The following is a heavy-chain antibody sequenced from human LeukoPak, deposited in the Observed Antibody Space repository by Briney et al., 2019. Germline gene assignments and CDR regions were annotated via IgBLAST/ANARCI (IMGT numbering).Heavy chain of an antibody. Sequence: PGGSLRLTCAASGFTFNTYSMNWVRQAPGTGLEWVSYISSSSSTMYYADSVKGRFTISRDNAKNSLYLQMNSLRAEDTAVYYCARDRGYTYGPPPGYFDYWGQGTLVTVSS. J-gene: IGHJ4*02. CDR2: ISSSSSTM. CDR1: GFTFNTYS. D-gene: IGHD5-18*01. CDR3: ARDRGYTYGPPPGYFDY. V-gene: IGHV3-48*01.